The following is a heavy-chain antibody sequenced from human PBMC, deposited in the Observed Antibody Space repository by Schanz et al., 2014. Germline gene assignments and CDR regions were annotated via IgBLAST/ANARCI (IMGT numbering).Heavy chain of an antibody. CDR2: TSNDGSFT. J-gene: IGHJ6*02. V-gene: IGHV3-74*01. Sequence: EVQLVESGGGFVQPGGSLRLSCAASGFTFSDSWMHWVRQAPGKGLVWVSRTSNDGSFTTFADSVKGRFNISRDNAKNTLYLQMNSLRAEDTAVYYCARSGVDVWGQGTTVTVSS. CDR3: ARSGVDV. D-gene: IGHD3-10*01. CDR1: GFTFSDSW.